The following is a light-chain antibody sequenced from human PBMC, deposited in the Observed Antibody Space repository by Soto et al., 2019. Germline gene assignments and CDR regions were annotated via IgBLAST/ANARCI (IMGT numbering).Light chain of an antibody. CDR3: QQRSNWPPYT. CDR1: QSVNSF. CDR2: DVI. J-gene: IGKJ2*01. V-gene: IGKV3-11*01. Sequence: EIVLTQSPATLSLSPGERATLSYRASQSVNSFLAWYQQKPGQAPRLLIYDVINRATGIPARFSGSGSETDFTLTISSLEPEDFAVYYCQQRSNWPPYTFGQGTKLEIK.